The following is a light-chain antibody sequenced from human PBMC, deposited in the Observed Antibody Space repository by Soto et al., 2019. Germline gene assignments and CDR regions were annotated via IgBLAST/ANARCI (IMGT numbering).Light chain of an antibody. V-gene: IGLV1-40*01. CDR1: SSNIGAGYD. Sequence: QSVLTQPPSVSGAPGQRVTISCTGSSSNIGAGYDVHWYQQAPGTAPKLLVYGNSNRPSGVPDRFSGSKYGTSASLAITGLQAEDEADYYCQAYDSSLSGRVFGTGTKLTVL. CDR2: GNS. J-gene: IGLJ1*01. CDR3: QAYDSSLSGRV.